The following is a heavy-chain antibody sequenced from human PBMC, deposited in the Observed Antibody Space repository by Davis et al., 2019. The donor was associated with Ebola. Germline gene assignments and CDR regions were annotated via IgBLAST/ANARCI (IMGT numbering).Heavy chain of an antibody. Sequence: SETLSLTCTVSGYSISSGYYWGWIRQPPGKGLEWIGSIYHSGSTYYNPSLKSRVTISVDTSKNQFSLKPSSVTAADTAVYYCAREEMVRGVISYYYGMDVWGQGTTVTVSS. V-gene: IGHV4-38-2*02. J-gene: IGHJ6*02. CDR3: AREEMVRGVISYYYGMDV. CDR1: GYSISSGYY. CDR2: IYHSGST. D-gene: IGHD3-10*01.